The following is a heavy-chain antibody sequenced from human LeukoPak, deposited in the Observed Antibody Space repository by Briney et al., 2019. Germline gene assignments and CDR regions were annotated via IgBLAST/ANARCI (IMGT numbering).Heavy chain of an antibody. D-gene: IGHD5-18*01. Sequence: GGSLRLSCAATGFTFSSYAMQWVRQAPVKGLEWVAVISYEGSNKYYADSVKGRFTISRDNSKITLYLQMNSLRAEDTAVYYCATPQLSNYYYGMDVWGQGTTVTVSS. CDR2: ISYEGSNK. J-gene: IGHJ6*02. V-gene: IGHV3-30-3*01. CDR1: GFTFSSYA. CDR3: ATPQLSNYYYGMDV.